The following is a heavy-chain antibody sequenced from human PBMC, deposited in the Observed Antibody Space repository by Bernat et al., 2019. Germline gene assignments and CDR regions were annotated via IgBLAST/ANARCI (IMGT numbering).Heavy chain of an antibody. CDR1: GGSISSSSYY. V-gene: IGHV4-39*01. J-gene: IGHJ4*02. Sequence: QLQLQESGPGLVKPSETLSLTCTVSGGSISSSSYYWGWIRQPPGKGLAWIGSIYYGGSTYYNPSLKSRVTISVDTSKNQFSLKLSSVTAADTAVYYCAGLGWSYGLGYWGQGTLVTVSS. D-gene: IGHD5-18*01. CDR3: AGLGWSYGLGY. CDR2: IYYGGST.